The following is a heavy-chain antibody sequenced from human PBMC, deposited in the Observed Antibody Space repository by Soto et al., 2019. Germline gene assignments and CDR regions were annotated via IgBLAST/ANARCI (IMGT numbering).Heavy chain of an antibody. V-gene: IGHV1-2*02. CDR2: INPNSGGT. J-gene: IGHJ4*02. Sequence: QVQLVQSAAEVKKPGASVKVSCKASGYTFTGYYMHWVRQAPGQGLEWMGWINPNSGGTNYAQKFQGRVTMTRDTSISTAYMELSRLRSDDTAVYYCARDTRLMTTVTSPYDYWGQGTLVTVSS. CDR3: ARDTRLMTTVTSPYDY. CDR1: GYTFTGYY. D-gene: IGHD4-4*01.